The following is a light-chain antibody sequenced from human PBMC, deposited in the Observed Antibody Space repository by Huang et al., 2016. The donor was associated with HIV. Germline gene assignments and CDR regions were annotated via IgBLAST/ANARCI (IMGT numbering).Light chain of an antibody. CDR3: QQYDTSPPYT. V-gene: IGKV3-20*01. Sequence: IVFTQSPGTLSLSPGEPATLSCRASQSVNSAFLAWYQHAPGQAPRLLIYGASNRATGVADRFSGSGSGTDFTLTISRLEPEDFVVYYCQQYDTSPPYTFGQGTKLEVK. J-gene: IGKJ2*01. CDR2: GAS. CDR1: QSVNSAF.